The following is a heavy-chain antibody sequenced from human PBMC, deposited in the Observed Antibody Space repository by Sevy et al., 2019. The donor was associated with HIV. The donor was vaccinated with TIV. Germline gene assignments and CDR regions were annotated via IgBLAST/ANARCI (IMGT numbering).Heavy chain of an antibody. V-gene: IGHV3-30-3*01. CDR2: ISYDGSSK. CDR1: GFSVSSHA. CDR3: SREAGYSVGWYPSDS. Sequence: GGSLRLSCAASGFSVSSHAMHWVRQAPGKGLEWVTLISYDGSSKYYSDSVKGRLTISRDNSKNTLYLQMNSLRHEDTALYYCSREAGYSVGWYPSDSWGQGTLVTVSS. D-gene: IGHD2-15*01. J-gene: IGHJ4*02.